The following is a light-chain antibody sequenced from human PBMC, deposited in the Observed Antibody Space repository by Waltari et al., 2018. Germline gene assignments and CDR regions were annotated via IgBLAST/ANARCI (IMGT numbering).Light chain of an antibody. CDR2: GAS. CDR1: QGISSY. CDR3: QQLYSYPLT. V-gene: IGKV1-9*01. Sequence: DIQLTQSPSFLSASVGDRVTITCRASQGISSYLAWYQQKPGKAPKLLIYGASTLQSGVPSRFSGSGSGTEFTLTISSLQPEDFASYSCQQLYSYPLTCGGGTKVEIK. J-gene: IGKJ4*01.